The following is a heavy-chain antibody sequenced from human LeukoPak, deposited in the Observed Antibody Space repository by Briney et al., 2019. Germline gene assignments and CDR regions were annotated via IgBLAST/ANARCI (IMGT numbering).Heavy chain of an antibody. J-gene: IGHJ3*02. CDR3: AREGRVGARYSFDI. Sequence: PSETLSLTCAVYGGSLGNYYWNWIRQPPGKGLEWIGEISNSGITNNNPSLKSRVNILLDTSKNHLSLRLMSVTAADTAVYYCAREGRVGARYSFDIWGLGTLVTVSS. CDR2: ISNSGIT. CDR1: GGSLGNYY. D-gene: IGHD1-26*01. V-gene: IGHV4-34*01.